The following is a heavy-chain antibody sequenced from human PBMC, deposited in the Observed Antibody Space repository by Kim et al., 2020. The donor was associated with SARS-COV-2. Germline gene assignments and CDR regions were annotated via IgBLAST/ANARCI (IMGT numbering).Heavy chain of an antibody. D-gene: IGHD2-15*01. CDR1: GFTFSSYG. J-gene: IGHJ4*02. V-gene: IGHV3-30*18. Sequence: GGSLRLSCAASGFTFSSYGMHWVRQAPGKGLEWVAVISYDGSNKYYADSVKGRFTISRDNSKNTLYLQMNSLRAEDTAVYYCAKGPHQLPLLLSLHFDYWGQGTLVTVSS. CDR3: AKGPHQLPLLLSLHFDY. CDR2: ISYDGSNK.